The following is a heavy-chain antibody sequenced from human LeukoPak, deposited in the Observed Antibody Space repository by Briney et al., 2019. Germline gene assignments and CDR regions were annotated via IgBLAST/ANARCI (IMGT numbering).Heavy chain of an antibody. CDR2: FYYSGAT. V-gene: IGHV4-39*07. J-gene: IGHJ6*03. D-gene: IGHD2-21*02. CDR3: AKMTDRLTRYYYFYMDV. CDR1: GGSISTSTYY. Sequence: SETLSLTCTVSGGSISTSTYYWGWVRQPPGKGLEWIGSFYYSGATYYNPSLKSRVVISVDTLKKQFSLKLSSVTAADTAVYYCAKMTDRLTRYYYFYMDVWGNGTTVTVSS.